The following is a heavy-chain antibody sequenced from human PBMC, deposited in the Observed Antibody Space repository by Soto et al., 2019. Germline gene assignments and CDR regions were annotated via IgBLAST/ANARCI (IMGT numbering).Heavy chain of an antibody. J-gene: IGHJ6*02. Sequence: SVKVSCKASGGTFSSYAISWVRQAPGQGLEWMGGIIPIFGTANYAQKFQGRVTITADESTSTAYMELSSLRSEDTAVYCCARGGGYDILTGYYADPYYGMDVWGQGTTVTVSS. D-gene: IGHD3-9*01. V-gene: IGHV1-69*13. CDR3: ARGGGYDILTGYYADPYYGMDV. CDR1: GGTFSSYA. CDR2: IIPIFGTA.